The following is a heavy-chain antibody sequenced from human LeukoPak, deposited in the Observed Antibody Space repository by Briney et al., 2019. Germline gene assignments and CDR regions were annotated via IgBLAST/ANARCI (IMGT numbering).Heavy chain of an antibody. J-gene: IGHJ4*02. Sequence: PGGSLRLSCAASGFTFSSYTFSTYAMSWVRQAPGKGLEWVSAVSGSGVSTYYADSVKGRFTISRDNSKNTLYLQMNGLRAEDTAVYYCAREGRYCSGGSCPTFDYWGQGTLVTVSS. CDR1: GFTFSSYTFSTYA. D-gene: IGHD2-15*01. CDR2: VSGSGVST. V-gene: IGHV3-23*01. CDR3: AREGRYCSGGSCPTFDY.